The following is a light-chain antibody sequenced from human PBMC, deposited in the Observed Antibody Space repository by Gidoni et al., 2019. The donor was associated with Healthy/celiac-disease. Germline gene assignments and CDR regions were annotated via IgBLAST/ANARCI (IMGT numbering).Light chain of an antibody. CDR1: QSISSW. J-gene: IGKJ1*01. V-gene: IGKV1-5*03. CDR2: KAS. CDR3: QQYNSQGT. Sequence: DIQMTQSPSTLSASVGDRVTITCRASQSISSWLAWYQQKPGKAPKLLIYKASSLESGVPSRFSGSGSGTEFTITIRRLQPDDFATYYCQQYNSQGTFGQGTKVEIK.